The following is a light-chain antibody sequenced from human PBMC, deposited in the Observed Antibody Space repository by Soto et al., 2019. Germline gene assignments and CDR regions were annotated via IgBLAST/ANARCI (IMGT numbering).Light chain of an antibody. CDR2: AAS. J-gene: IGKJ1*01. CDR3: QQSYSSPPT. V-gene: IGKV1-39*01. CDR1: QSISNH. Sequence: DIQMTQSPSSLSASVEDRVTITCRASQSISNHLNWYQQKPGKAPKLLIFAASSLQSGVPSRFSGNRSGPDFTLTISSLQPEDFATYYCQQSYSSPPTFGQGTKVDIK.